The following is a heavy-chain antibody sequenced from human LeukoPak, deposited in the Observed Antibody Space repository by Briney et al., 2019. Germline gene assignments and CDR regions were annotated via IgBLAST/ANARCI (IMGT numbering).Heavy chain of an antibody. D-gene: IGHD6-13*01. CDR2: INTNTGNP. CDR3: ARDPRVTIAGGDAFDI. Sequence: EASVKVSCKASGYTFTSYAMNWVRQAPGQGLEWMGWINTNTGNPTYAQGFTGRFVFSLDTSVSTAYLQTSSLKAEDTAVYYCARDPRVTIAGGDAFDIWGQGTMVTVSS. CDR1: GYTFTSYA. J-gene: IGHJ3*02. V-gene: IGHV7-4-1*02.